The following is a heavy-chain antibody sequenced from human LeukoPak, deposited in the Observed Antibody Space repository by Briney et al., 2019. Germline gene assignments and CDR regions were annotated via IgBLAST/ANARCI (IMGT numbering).Heavy chain of an antibody. CDR2: INSDGSST. CDR3: ASEGLRLGELSHDY. V-gene: IGHV3-74*01. D-gene: IGHD3-16*02. J-gene: IGHJ4*02. CDR1: GFTFSSYW. Sequence: GGSLRLSCAASGFTFSSYWMHWVRQAPGKGLVWVSRINSDGSSTSYADSVKGRFTISRDNAKNTLYLQVNSLRAEDTAVYYCASEGLRLGELSHDYWGQGTLVTVSS.